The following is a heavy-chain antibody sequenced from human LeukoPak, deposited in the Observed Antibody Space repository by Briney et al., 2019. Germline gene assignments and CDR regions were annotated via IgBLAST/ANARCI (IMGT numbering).Heavy chain of an antibody. Sequence: SETLSLTCTVSSGSFRTYYWSWLRQPPGKGLEWIGYIFYNEGTSYNPSLKSRVTISVDTSNNHFFLRLRSVTAADTAVYYCVRETTHASSYNYYMDVWGKGTTVTISS. J-gene: IGHJ6*03. CDR1: SGSFRTYY. CDR3: VRETTHASSYNYYMDV. V-gene: IGHV4-59*01. CDR2: IFYNEGT. D-gene: IGHD6-6*01.